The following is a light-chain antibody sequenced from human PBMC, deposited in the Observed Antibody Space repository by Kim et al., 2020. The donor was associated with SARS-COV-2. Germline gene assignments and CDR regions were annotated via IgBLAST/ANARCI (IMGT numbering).Light chain of an antibody. CDR3: AGWDDSLKGHV. Sequence: GQCLTISCLGSCSHIGNLSLNSYHHAPGTAPNLLIYIDNQRPSGVPDRFSGSKSGTSASLAISGIQSEDEAVYYCAGWDDSLKGHVFGTGTKVTVL. V-gene: IGLV1-44*01. J-gene: IGLJ1*01. CDR1: CSHIGNLS. CDR2: IDN.